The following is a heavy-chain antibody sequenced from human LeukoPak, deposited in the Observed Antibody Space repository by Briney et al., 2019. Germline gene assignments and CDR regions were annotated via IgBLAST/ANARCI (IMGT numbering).Heavy chain of an antibody. Sequence: PGGSLRLSCEASGFTFSSYGIHWVRQAPDKGLEWVAVVSYDGSDKYYADSVKGRFTISRDNSKNTLYLQMNSLRAEDTAVYYCATDGSDPWGQGTLVTVSS. CDR2: VSYDGSDK. CDR3: ATDGSDP. J-gene: IGHJ5*02. CDR1: GFTFSSYG. V-gene: IGHV3-30*03.